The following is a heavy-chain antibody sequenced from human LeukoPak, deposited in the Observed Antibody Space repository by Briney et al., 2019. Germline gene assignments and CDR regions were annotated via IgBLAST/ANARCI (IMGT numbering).Heavy chain of an antibody. CDR2: IYTSGST. V-gene: IGHV4-4*07. D-gene: IGHD3-22*01. Sequence: PSETLSLTCTVSGGSISSYYWSWIRKPAGKGLEWIGRIYTSGSTNYNPSLKSRVTMSVDTSKNQFSLKLSSVTAADTAVYYCARDSYYYDGSGSYRFDYWGQGTLVTVSS. CDR3: ARDSYYYDGSGSYRFDY. CDR1: GGSISSYY. J-gene: IGHJ4*02.